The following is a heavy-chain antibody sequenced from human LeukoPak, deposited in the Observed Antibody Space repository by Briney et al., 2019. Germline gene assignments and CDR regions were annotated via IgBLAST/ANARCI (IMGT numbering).Heavy chain of an antibody. J-gene: IGHJ6*04. CDR2: INHSGST. CDR3: AREITVGVPAAMGGYYYYYGMDV. CDR1: GGSFSGYY. V-gene: IGHV4-34*01. D-gene: IGHD2-2*01. Sequence: PSETLSLTCAVYGGSFSGYYWSWIRQPPGKGLEWIGEINHSGSTNYNPSLKSRVTISVDTSKNQFSLQLSSVTAADTAVYYCAREITVGVPAAMGGYYYYYGMDVWGKGTTVTVSS.